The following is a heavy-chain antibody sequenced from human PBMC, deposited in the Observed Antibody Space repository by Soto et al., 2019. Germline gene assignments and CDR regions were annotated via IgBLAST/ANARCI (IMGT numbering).Heavy chain of an antibody. V-gene: IGHV1-69*01. Sequence: QVQLVQSGAEVKKPGSSVKVSCKASGGTFSSYAISWVRQAPGQGLEWMGGIIPIFGTANYAQKFQGRVTMTADESTGTAYMELSSRRSEDTAVYYCARGSRYCSGGSFSHFFPVYYGMDVWGQGTTVAVSS. D-gene: IGHD2-15*01. CDR1: GGTFSSYA. CDR2: IIPIFGTA. CDR3: ARGSRYCSGGSFSHFFPVYYGMDV. J-gene: IGHJ6*02.